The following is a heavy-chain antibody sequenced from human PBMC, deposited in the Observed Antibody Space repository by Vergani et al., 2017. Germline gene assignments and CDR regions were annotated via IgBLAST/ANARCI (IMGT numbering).Heavy chain of an antibody. CDR3: ALEGDTIFGVVGFDY. CDR1: GFSLSTSGVG. CDR2: IYWDDDK. D-gene: IGHD3-3*01. V-gene: IGHV2-5*02. J-gene: IGHJ4*02. Sequence: QITLKESGPTLVKPTQTLTLTCTFSGFSLSTSGVGVGWIRQPPGKALEWLALIYWDDDKRYSPSLKSRLTITKDTSKNQVVLTMTNMDPVDTATYYCALEGDTIFGVVGFDYWGQGTLVTVSS.